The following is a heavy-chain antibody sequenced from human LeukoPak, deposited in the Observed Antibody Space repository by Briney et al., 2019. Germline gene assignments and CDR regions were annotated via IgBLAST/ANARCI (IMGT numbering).Heavy chain of an antibody. CDR1: GFTVSSNY. Sequence: PGGSLRLSCAASGFTVSSNYMSWVRQAPGKGLEWVSVIYSGGSTYYADSVKGRFTISRDNSKNTLYLQMNSLRAEDTAVYYCARASSGWPLGYFDYWGQGTLVTVSS. J-gene: IGHJ4*02. CDR2: IYSGGST. CDR3: ARASSGWPLGYFDY. V-gene: IGHV3-66*01. D-gene: IGHD6-19*01.